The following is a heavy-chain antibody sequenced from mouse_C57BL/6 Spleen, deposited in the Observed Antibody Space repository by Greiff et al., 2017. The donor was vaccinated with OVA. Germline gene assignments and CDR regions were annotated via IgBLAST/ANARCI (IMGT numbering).Heavy chain of an antibody. D-gene: IGHD2-2*01. CDR2: IDPETGGT. CDR1: GYTFTDYE. Sequence: SGAELVRPGASVTLSCKASGYTFTDYEMHWVKQTPVHGLEWIGAIDPETGGTAYNQKFKGKAILTADKSSSTAYMELRSLTSEDSAVYYCTRSRLLDYWGQGTTLTVSS. J-gene: IGHJ2*01. CDR3: TRSRLLDY. V-gene: IGHV1-15*01.